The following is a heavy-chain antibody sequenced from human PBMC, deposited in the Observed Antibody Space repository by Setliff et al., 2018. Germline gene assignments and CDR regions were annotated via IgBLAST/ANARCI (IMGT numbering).Heavy chain of an antibody. J-gene: IGHJ3*02. V-gene: IGHV1-46*01. CDR2: INPSGGST. Sequence: ASVKVSCKASGYTFTSYYMHWVRQAPGQGLEWMGIINPSGGSTSYAQKFQGRVTMTRDTSTSTVYMELSSLRSEDTAVYYCATTRDDSSGYLLGIFAFDIWGQGTMVTVSS. CDR1: GYTFTSYY. D-gene: IGHD3-22*01. CDR3: ATTRDDSSGYLLGIFAFDI.